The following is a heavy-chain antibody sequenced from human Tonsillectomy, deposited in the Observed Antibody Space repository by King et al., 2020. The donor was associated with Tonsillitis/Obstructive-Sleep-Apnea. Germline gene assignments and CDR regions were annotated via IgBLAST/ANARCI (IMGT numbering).Heavy chain of an antibody. CDR2: IIPIFGTA. V-gene: IGHV1-69*12. D-gene: IGHD2-2*02. CDR3: ARNGEIVVVPAAIGPSYYYYYMDV. CDR1: GGTFSSYA. Sequence: QLVQSGAEVKKPGSSVKVSCKASGGTFSSYAISWVRQAPGQGLEWMGGIIPIFGTANYAQKFQGRVTITADESTSTAYMELSSLRSEDTAVYYCARNGEIVVVPAAIGPSYYYYYMDVWGKGTTVTVSS. J-gene: IGHJ6*03.